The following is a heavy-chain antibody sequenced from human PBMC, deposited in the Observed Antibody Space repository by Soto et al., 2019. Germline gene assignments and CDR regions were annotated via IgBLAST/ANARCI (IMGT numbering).Heavy chain of an antibody. Sequence: ASVKVSCKTSGYTFSNYGITWVRQAPGQPLEWLGWISLYSDGTNYAQKFQGRVSMTTDTSTTTAYMELRSLRSDDTAVYYGARVVPGAEAWFGPWGQGTRVSVSS. CDR3: ARVVPGAEAWFGP. D-gene: IGHD2-2*01. V-gene: IGHV1-18*01. CDR2: ISLYSDGT. CDR1: GYTFSNYG. J-gene: IGHJ5*02.